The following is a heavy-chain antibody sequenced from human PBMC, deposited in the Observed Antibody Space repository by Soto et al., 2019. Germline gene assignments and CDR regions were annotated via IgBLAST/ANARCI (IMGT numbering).Heavy chain of an antibody. CDR2: ISPEGSEK. CDR3: ARARIDY. J-gene: IGHJ4*02. V-gene: IGHV3-7*03. CDR1: GFIFGDFW. Sequence: EVQLVESGGGLVQPGGSLSLSCAASGFIFGDFWRPWVRQAPGKGLEWVATISPEGSEKYYVDSLKGRFTISRDNAKNSLYLQMISLRAEDTALYYCARARIDYWGRGTLITVSS.